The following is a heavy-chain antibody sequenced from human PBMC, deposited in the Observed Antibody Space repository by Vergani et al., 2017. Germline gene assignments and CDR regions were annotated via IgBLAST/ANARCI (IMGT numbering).Heavy chain of an antibody. CDR3: AKKRPGSGGSPGDFDD. CDR1: ADSISSGSYY. CDR2: IYYSGLT. D-gene: IGHD6-19*01. V-gene: IGHV4-39*01. J-gene: IGHJ4*02. Sequence: QLQLQQSGPGLVKPSEPLFLTCTVSADSISSGSYYWGWIRQPPGKSLEWIGSIYYSGLTYYNPSLKSRVAISVDTSKNQFSLKVTSVTAADTAVFFCAKKRPGSGGSPGDFDDWGQGILVTVSS.